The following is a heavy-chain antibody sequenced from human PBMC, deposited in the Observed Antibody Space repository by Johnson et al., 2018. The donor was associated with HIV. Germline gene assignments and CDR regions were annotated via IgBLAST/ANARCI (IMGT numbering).Heavy chain of an antibody. V-gene: IGHV3-30-3*01. CDR1: EFTFSTFSRNA. CDR2: ISYDGTNK. J-gene: IGHJ3*02. D-gene: IGHD3-22*01. CDR3: ARSQTMIVDGADAFDI. Sequence: QVQLVESGGGVVQPGRSLRLSCAASEFTFSTFSRNAMHWVRQAPGKGLEWVAVISYDGTNKYYADPVKGRFTISRDNSKNTLYLQMNSLRAEDTAVYYCARSQTMIVDGADAFDIWGQGTMVTVSS.